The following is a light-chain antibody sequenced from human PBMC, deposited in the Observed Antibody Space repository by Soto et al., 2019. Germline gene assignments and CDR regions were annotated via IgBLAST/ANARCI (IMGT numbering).Light chain of an antibody. CDR3: QQLNTYSYT. CDR1: QGISTY. J-gene: IGKJ2*01. CDR2: AAS. Sequence: DIQLTQSPSFLSASVGDRVTITCRASQGISTYLAWYQHKPGKAPKLLIYAASTLQRGVPSRFSGSGSGTEFTLTISSLQPEDFATYYCQQLNTYSYTFGQGTKLEIK. V-gene: IGKV1-9*01.